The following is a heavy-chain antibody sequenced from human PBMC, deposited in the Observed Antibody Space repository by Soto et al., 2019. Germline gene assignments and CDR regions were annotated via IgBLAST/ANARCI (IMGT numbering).Heavy chain of an antibody. Sequence: GESLKISCKGSGYSFTSYWISWVRQMPGKGLEWMGRIDPSDSYTNYSPSFQGHVTISADKSISTAYLQWSSLKASDTAMYYCARVGNKEGVPGPSYYGMDVWGQGTTVTVSS. J-gene: IGHJ6*02. V-gene: IGHV5-10-1*01. D-gene: IGHD2-8*01. CDR1: GYSFTSYW. CDR2: IDPSDSYT. CDR3: ARVGNKEGVPGPSYYGMDV.